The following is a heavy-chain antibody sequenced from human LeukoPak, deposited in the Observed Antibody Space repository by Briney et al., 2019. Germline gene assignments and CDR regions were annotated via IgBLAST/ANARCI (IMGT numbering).Heavy chain of an antibody. CDR2: ISAYNGNT. D-gene: IGHD2-15*01. CDR1: GYTFTSYG. Sequence: ASVKVSCKASGYTFTSYGISWVRQAPGQGLEWMGWISAYNGNTNYAQKLQGRVTMTTDTSTSTAYIELRSLRSDDTAVYYCAREGHYCSGGSCYRLLNFDYWGQGTLVTVSS. CDR3: AREGHYCSGGSCYRLLNFDY. J-gene: IGHJ4*02. V-gene: IGHV1-18*01.